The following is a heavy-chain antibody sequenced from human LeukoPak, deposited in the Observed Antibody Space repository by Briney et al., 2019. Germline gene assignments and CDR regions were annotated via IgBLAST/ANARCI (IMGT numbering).Heavy chain of an antibody. CDR3: ARDANGVNSWVWFDP. CDR1: GGSISSSSYY. J-gene: IGHJ5*02. V-gene: IGHV4-39*07. Sequence: SETLSLTCAVSGGSISSSSYYWGWIRQPPGKGLEWIRSIYYSGSTYYTPSLKSRATIAVDTSKNQFSLKLSSVTAADTAVYYCARDANGVNSWVWFDPWGQGTLVTVSS. CDR2: IYYSGST. D-gene: IGHD4-23*01.